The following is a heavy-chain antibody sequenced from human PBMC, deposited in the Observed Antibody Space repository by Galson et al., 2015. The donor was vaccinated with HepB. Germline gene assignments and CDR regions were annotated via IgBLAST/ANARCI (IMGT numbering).Heavy chain of an antibody. CDR2: ISAYNGNT. Sequence: SVKVSCKASGYTFTSYGISWVRQAPGQGLEWMGWISAYNGNTNYAQKLQGRVTMTTDTSTSTAYMELRSLRSDDTAVYYCARTYGDYDYYGMDVWGQGTTVTVSS. V-gene: IGHV1-18*01. J-gene: IGHJ6*02. CDR1: GYTFTSYG. CDR3: ARTYGDYDYYGMDV. D-gene: IGHD4-17*01.